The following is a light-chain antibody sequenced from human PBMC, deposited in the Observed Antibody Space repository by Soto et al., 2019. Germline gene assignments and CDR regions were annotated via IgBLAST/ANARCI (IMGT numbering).Light chain of an antibody. CDR1: QSVHYNA. CDR3: LQHVSSGYT. J-gene: IGKJ2*01. Sequence: EIVLTQSPGTLSLSPGERVTLSCRASQSVHYNALAWFLQKPGQAPRLLIHATSARAAGIPDRFSGSGSGTDFTLAISRLEPEDFAVYYCLQHVSSGYTFGQGTKLEIK. CDR2: ATS. V-gene: IGKV3-20*01.